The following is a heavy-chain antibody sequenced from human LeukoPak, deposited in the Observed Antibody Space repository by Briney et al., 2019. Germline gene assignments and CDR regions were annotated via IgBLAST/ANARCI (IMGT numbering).Heavy chain of an antibody. J-gene: IGHJ5*02. CDR2: ISAYSGNT. Sequence: GASVKVSCKASGYTFTSYGISWVRQAPGQGLEWMGWISAYSGNTNYAQKLQGRVTMTTDTSTSTAYMELRSLGSDDTAVYYCARDWDCSSTSCYTEEGWFDPWGQGTLVTVSS. CDR3: ARDWDCSSTSCYTEEGWFDP. V-gene: IGHV1-18*01. D-gene: IGHD2-2*02. CDR1: GYTFTSYG.